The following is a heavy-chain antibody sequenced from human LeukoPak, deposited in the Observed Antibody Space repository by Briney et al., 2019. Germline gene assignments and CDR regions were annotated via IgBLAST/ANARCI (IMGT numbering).Heavy chain of an antibody. J-gene: IGHJ6*03. CDR1: GFTFSSYA. Sequence: GGSLGLSCAASGFTFSSYAMHWVRQAPGKGLEWVAVISYDGSNKYYADSVKGRFTISRDNSKNTLSLQMNSLRAEDTAVYYCAKGAKRLGYCGGGSCYSNYDYYYMDVWGKGTTVTISS. CDR2: ISYDGSNK. CDR3: AKGAKRLGYCGGGSCYSNYDYYYMDV. V-gene: IGHV3-30*04. D-gene: IGHD2-15*01.